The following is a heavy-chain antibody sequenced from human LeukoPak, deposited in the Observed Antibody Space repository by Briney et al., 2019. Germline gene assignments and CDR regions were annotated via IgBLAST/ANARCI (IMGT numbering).Heavy chain of an antibody. CDR2: MNPNSGNT. V-gene: IGHV1-8*01. D-gene: IGHD1-26*01. J-gene: IGHJ3*02. CDR1: GYTFTSYD. CDR3: AAIIVGATMGPDAFDI. Sequence: ASVKVSCKASGYTFTSYDINWVRQATGQGLEGKGWMNPNSGNTGYAQKFHGRVTMTRNTSISTAYMELSSMRTEDTAVYYCAAIIVGATMGPDAFDIWGQGTMVTVSS.